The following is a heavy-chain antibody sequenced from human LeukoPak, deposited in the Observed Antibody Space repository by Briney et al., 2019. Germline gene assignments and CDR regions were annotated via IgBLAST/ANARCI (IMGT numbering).Heavy chain of an antibody. CDR1: GYTFTNYA. D-gene: IGHD2-15*01. J-gene: IGHJ5*02. Sequence: ASVRLSCKAPGYTFTNYAIAWVRQVPGQGLEWMGWKSELNGVTKSLANDAQKFQGRVTMTIDTSTRTAYLEVGDLRSDDTAVYFCARVRVVAAALWGNWFDTWGQGTLVTVSS. V-gene: IGHV1-18*04. CDR2: KSELNGVT. CDR3: ARVRVVAAALWGNWFDT.